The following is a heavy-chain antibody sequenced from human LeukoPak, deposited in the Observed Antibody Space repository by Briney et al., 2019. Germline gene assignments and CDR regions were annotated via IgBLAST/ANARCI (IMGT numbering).Heavy chain of an antibody. CDR1: GFTFSNAW. CDR3: ARVSSNWYYFDY. J-gene: IGHJ4*02. CDR2: IYSGGVT. Sequence: PGGSLRLSCAASGFTFSNAWMSWVRQAPGKGLEWVSVIYSGGVTYSADSVKGRFTISRDNSKNTLYLQMNSLRAEDTAVYYCARVSSNWYYFDYWGQGTLVTVSS. D-gene: IGHD6-13*01. V-gene: IGHV3-66*01.